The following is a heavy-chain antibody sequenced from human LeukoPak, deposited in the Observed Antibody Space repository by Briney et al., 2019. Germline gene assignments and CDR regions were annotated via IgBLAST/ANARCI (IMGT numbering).Heavy chain of an antibody. CDR1: GFTFSSYS. Sequence: GGSLRLSCAASGFTFSSYSMNWVRQAPGKGLEWVSFISSSSSYIYYADSVKGRFTISRDNAKNSLYLQMNSLRAEDTAVYYCARDYAKEGYMDVWGKGTTVTVSS. CDR3: ARDYAKEGYMDV. D-gene: IGHD2-8*01. V-gene: IGHV3-21*01. CDR2: ISSSSSYI. J-gene: IGHJ6*03.